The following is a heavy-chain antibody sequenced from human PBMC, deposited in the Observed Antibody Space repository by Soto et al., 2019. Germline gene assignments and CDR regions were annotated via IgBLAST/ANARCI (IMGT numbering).Heavy chain of an antibody. CDR3: ARYRTSWYNDAFES. D-gene: IGHD2-2*02. CDR2: ISTDSYYT. J-gene: IGHJ3*02. CDR1: GFSFSDYY. V-gene: IGHV3-11*03. Sequence: GGSLRLSCTASGFSFSDYYMTWIRQAPGKGLEWVSYISTDSYYTNYADSVKGRFTISRDNAEKSLYLQMNSLRAEDTAVYYCARYRTSWYNDAFESRGQRTVVTVSS.